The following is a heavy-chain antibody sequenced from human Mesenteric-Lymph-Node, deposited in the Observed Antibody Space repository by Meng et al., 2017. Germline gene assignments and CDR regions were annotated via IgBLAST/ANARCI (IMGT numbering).Heavy chain of an antibody. CDR1: GYTFNNHY. Sequence: QVKLVQYGAEVKKPGASVKVSCKESGYTFNNHYMHWVRQAPGQGLEWMGVISPGGDATVYAQKFQGRITMTRDTSTSTLYIEMSGLRSEDTAVYFCARDSTSGWFTVDYWGQGTLVTVSS. D-gene: IGHD6-19*01. V-gene: IGHV1-46*02. J-gene: IGHJ4*02. CDR3: ARDSTSGWFTVDY. CDR2: ISPGGDAT.